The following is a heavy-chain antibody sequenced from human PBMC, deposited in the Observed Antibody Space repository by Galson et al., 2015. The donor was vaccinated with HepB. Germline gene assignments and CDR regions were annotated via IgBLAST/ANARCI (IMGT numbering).Heavy chain of an antibody. Sequence: SETLSLTCAVYGGSFSGYYWSWIRQPPGKGLEWIGEINHSGSTNYNPSLKSRVTISVDTSKNQFSLKLSSVTAADTAVYYCALLGGWVVPAAIPSPWGQGTLVTVSS. CDR1: GGSFSGYY. D-gene: IGHD2-2*01. CDR3: ALLGGWVVPAAIPSP. CDR2: INHSGST. J-gene: IGHJ5*02. V-gene: IGHV4-34*01.